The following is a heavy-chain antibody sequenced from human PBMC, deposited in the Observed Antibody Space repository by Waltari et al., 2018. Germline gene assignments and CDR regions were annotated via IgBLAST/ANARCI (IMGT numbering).Heavy chain of an antibody. CDR2: INHSGGNT. D-gene: IGHD2-15*01. Sequence: QVQLVQSGAEVKKPGASVKVSCTASGYTFTSYYMHWVRQAPGQGLGWMGIINHSGGNTIDAQKFQGRVTMTRDTPTSTVYMELSSLRSEDTAVYYCARVRGSCYSCYYYGMDVWGQGTTVTVSS. J-gene: IGHJ6*02. CDR3: ARVRGSCYSCYYYGMDV. V-gene: IGHV1-46*01. CDR1: GYTFTSYY.